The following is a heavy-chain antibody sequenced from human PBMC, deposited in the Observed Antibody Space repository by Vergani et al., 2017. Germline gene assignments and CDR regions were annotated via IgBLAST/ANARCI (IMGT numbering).Heavy chain of an antibody. CDR3: TRHGPCGDGACLHFDH. CDR2: INPIDSKI. Sequence: EVMLVQSGAEVKKPGASLKISCKYSESSFISNEIAWVRQMSGKGLQWMGNINPIDSKIADSPSFQGQAIMSLDKSITTAYLQWRSLKASDTAIYYCTRHGPCGDGACLHFDHWGQGTQVTVSS. D-gene: IGHD2-21*01. CDR1: ESSFISNE. J-gene: IGHJ4*02. V-gene: IGHV5-51*01.